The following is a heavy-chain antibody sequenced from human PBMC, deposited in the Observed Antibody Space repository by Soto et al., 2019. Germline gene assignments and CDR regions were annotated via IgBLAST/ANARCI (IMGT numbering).Heavy chain of an antibody. CDR3: ERDNYSRTTNLPLDS. D-gene: IGHD6-13*01. J-gene: IGHJ5*01. CDR2: IIPIFGTA. V-gene: IGHV1-69*13. Sequence: GASVKFSFKASGCTFSSYAISWLGQAPGQVLDCMGGIIPIFGTANYAQKFQGRVTINEDESTSTAYMELSSLRSEDTAVYYCERDNYSRTTNLPLDSWGDGTLVTVSS. CDR1: GCTFSSYA.